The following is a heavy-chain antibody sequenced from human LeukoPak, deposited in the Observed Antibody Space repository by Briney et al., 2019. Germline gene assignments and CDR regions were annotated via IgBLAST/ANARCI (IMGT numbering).Heavy chain of an antibody. J-gene: IGHJ3*02. CDR2: YYNSGST. CDR3: VGAKQWLSFDI. V-gene: IGHV4-59*08. Sequence: SETLSLTCTVSGGSTSSNSWSWMRQPPGKGLEWIGTYYNSGSTSYNPSLKSRATISIDTSKNQFSLKLSSVTAADTAVYYCVGAKQWLSFDIWGQGTMVTVSS. CDR1: GGSTSSNS. D-gene: IGHD3-22*01.